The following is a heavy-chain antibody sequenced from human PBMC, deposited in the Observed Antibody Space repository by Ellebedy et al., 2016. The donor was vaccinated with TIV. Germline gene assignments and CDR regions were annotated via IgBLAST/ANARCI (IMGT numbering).Heavy chain of an antibody. D-gene: IGHD3-10*01. CDR3: ARVQRRIKMLRGVFYMDV. J-gene: IGHJ6*03. Sequence: GESLMISCTASGFTFSQYYMTCIRQAPGKGLECISHRSGGGSTVYDADSVKGRFTMSRDNAKNSVFLQMNSLRADVTAVYFCARVQRRIKMLRGVFYMDVWGKGTTVTVSS. CDR1: GFTFSQYY. V-gene: IGHV3-11*01. CDR2: RSGGGSTV.